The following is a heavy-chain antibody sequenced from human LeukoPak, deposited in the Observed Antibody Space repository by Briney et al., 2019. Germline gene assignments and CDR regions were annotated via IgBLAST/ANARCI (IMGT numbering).Heavy chain of an antibody. J-gene: IGHJ4*02. CDR3: ARDAAAQQLVHYFDY. CDR2: ISSSSSYT. V-gene: IGHV3-11*05. D-gene: IGHD6-13*01. CDR1: GFTFSDYY. Sequence: PGGSLRLSCAAFGFTFSDYYMSWIRQAPGKGLEWVSYISSSSSYTNYADSVKGRFTISRDNAKNSLYLQMNSLRAEDTAVYYCARDAAAQQLVHYFDYWGQGTLVTVSS.